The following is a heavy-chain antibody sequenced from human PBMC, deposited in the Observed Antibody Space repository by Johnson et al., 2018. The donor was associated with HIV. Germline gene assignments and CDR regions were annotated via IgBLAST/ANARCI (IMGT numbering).Heavy chain of an antibody. D-gene: IGHD3-3*01. J-gene: IGHJ3*02. Sequence: AQLVESGGGLVQPGGSLRLSCAASGFTFSNYAMDWVRKAPGKGLEWVSVIRGSAGRTSSADSVTGRFYISSDTSKNTLYLKMNRLRGEDTGGYYCARGPPPFARVGVAAKPNDAVDIWGQGTMVTVAS. CDR2: IRGSAGRT. CDR3: ARGPPPFARVGVAAKPNDAVDI. CDR1: GFTFSNYA. V-gene: IGHV3-23*04.